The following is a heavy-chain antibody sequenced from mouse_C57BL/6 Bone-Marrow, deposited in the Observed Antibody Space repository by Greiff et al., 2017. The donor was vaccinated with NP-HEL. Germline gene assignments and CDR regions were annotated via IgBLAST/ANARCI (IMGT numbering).Heavy chain of an antibody. Sequence: RVESEGGLVQPGSSMKLSCTASGFTFSDYYMAWVRQVPEKGLEWVANINYDGSSTYYLDSLKSRFIISRDNAKNILYLQMSSLKSEDTATYYCARGEAYYGSSYYFDYWGQGTTLTVSS. D-gene: IGHD1-1*01. CDR2: INYDGSST. CDR1: GFTFSDYY. V-gene: IGHV5-16*01. CDR3: ARGEAYYGSSYYFDY. J-gene: IGHJ2*01.